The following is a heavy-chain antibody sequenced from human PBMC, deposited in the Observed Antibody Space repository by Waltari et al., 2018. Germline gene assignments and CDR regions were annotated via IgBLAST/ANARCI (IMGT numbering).Heavy chain of an antibody. Sequence: EVQLVESGGGLVQPGGSLSLYCAASGFTFSSYWMSWVRQAPGKGLEWVANIKQDGSEKYYVDSVKGRFTISRDNAKNSLYLQMNSLRAEDTAVYYCARVDIAAPFDYWGQGTLVTVSS. CDR2: IKQDGSEK. J-gene: IGHJ4*02. CDR3: ARVDIAAPFDY. D-gene: IGHD6-13*01. CDR1: GFTFSSYW. V-gene: IGHV3-7*03.